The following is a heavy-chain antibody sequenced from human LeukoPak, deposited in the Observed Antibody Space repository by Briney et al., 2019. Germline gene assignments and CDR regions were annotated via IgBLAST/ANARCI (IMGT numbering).Heavy chain of an antibody. D-gene: IGHD6-19*01. CDR3: AKRSAESSGYFDY. CDR1: GLTFNNYW. Sequence: GGSLRLSCAASGLTFNNYWMNWVRQAPGKGLEWVANIKQDGSEKKYVDSVKGRFTISRDNAKKSLYLQMNSLRAEDTAVYYCAKRSAESSGYFDYWGQGTLVTVSS. CDR2: IKQDGSEK. V-gene: IGHV3-7*01. J-gene: IGHJ4*02.